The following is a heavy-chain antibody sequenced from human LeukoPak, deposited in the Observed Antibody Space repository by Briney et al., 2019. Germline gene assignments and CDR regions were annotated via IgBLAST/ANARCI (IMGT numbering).Heavy chain of an antibody. CDR2: INTASGVA. D-gene: IGHD1-7*01. J-gene: IGHJ5*02. Sequence: ASVKVSCKASGYTFTGYYVHWVRQAPGQGLEWMAWINTASGVANYAQKFQGRVTLTRDKSITTVYMVLSSLRSDDTALYYCARDWDPITGITRWFDPWGQGTLVTVSS. CDR3: ARDWDPITGITRWFDP. V-gene: IGHV1-2*02. CDR1: GYTFTGYY.